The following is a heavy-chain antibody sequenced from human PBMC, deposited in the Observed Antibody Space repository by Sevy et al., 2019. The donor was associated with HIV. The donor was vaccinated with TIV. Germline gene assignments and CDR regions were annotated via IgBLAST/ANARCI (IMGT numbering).Heavy chain of an antibody. CDR2: IYYSGST. Sequence: SETLSLTCTVSGGSISSGDYYWSWIRQPPGKGLEWIGYIYYSGSTYYNPSLKSRVTISVDTSKNQFSLKLSSVTAADTTVYYCARSLYGDYVFDYWGQGTLVTVSS. J-gene: IGHJ4*02. D-gene: IGHD4-17*01. V-gene: IGHV4-30-4*01. CDR1: GGSISSGDYY. CDR3: ARSLYGDYVFDY.